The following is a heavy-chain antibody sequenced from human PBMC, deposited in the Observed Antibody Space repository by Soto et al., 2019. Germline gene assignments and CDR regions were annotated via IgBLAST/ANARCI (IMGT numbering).Heavy chain of an antibody. J-gene: IGHJ4*02. Sequence: QVRLMQSGPEVRRPGASVTVSCKASGYTFTHYFIHWVRRAPGQGLEWMGYINPKSGDTPYSQTFRGRVSMPRDTSPDTANMGLSSLKSDDTAVYFCARVPGHKNSRGDFWGQGTPITVSS. CDR1: GYTFTHYF. CDR2: INPKSGDT. CDR3: ARVPGHKNSRGDF. V-gene: IGHV1-2*02. D-gene: IGHD1-7*01.